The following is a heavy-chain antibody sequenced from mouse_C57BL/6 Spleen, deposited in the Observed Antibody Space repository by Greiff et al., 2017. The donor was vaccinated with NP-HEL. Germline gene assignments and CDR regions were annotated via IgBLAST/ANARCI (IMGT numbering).Heavy chain of an antibody. V-gene: IGHV1-82*01. D-gene: IGHD2-4*01. CDR3: ARCYYDYEGWFAY. Sequence: VKLQQSGPELVKPGASVKISCKASGYAFSSSWMNWVKQRPGKGLEWIGRIYPGDGDTNYNGKFKGKATLTADKSSSTAYMQLSSLTSEDSAVYFCARCYYDYEGWFAYWGQGTLVTVSA. CDR2: IYPGDGDT. J-gene: IGHJ3*01. CDR1: GYAFSSSW.